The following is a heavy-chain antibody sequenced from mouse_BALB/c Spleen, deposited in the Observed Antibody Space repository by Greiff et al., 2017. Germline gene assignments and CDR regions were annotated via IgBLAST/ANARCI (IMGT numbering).Heavy chain of an antibody. CDR2: IDPYNGGT. Sequence: EVKLVESGPELVKPGASVKMSCKASGYTFTDYYMYWVKQSHRKSLEWIGYIDPYNGGTSYNQKSKGKATLTVDKSSSTAYMHLNSLTSEDSAIYYCARSMISLAMDYWGQGTSVTVSS. J-gene: IGHJ4*01. V-gene: IGHV1S135*01. CDR3: ARSMISLAMDY. D-gene: IGHD2-3*01. CDR1: GYTFTDYY.